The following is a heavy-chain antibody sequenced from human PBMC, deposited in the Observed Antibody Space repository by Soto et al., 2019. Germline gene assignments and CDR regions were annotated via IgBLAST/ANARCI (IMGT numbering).Heavy chain of an antibody. CDR2: ISSSSSYT. Sequence: GGSLRLSCAASGFTFSDYYMSWIRQAPGKGLEWVSYISSSSSYTNYADSVKGRFTISRDNAKNSLYLQMNSLRAEDTAVYYCARRYYYGSGRRYAFDIWGQGTMVTVSS. V-gene: IGHV3-11*03. D-gene: IGHD3-10*01. J-gene: IGHJ3*02. CDR3: ARRYYYGSGRRYAFDI. CDR1: GFTFSDYY.